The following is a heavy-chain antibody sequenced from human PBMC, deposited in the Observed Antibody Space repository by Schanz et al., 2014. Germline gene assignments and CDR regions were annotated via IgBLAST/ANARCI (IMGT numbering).Heavy chain of an antibody. CDR3: AKGRFGELSAFDI. J-gene: IGHJ3*02. CDR2: ISGSGGST. D-gene: IGHD3-10*01. Sequence: EVQLVESGGGLVKPGGSLRLSCAASGFGFSDYYMSWIRQAPGKGLEWVSAISGSGGSTYYADSVKGRFTISRDNSKNTLYLQMNSLRAEDTAVYYCAKGRFGELSAFDIWGQGTMVTVSS. V-gene: IGHV3-23*04. CDR1: GFGFSDYY.